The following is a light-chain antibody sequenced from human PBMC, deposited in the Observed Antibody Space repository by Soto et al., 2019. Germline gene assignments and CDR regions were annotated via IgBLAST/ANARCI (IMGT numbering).Light chain of an antibody. CDR3: QQYHNWPPQYT. J-gene: IGKJ2*01. CDR2: GAS. V-gene: IGKV3-15*01. CDR1: QSVASN. Sequence: EIVMTQSPASLSVSPGDGATLSCRASQSVASNVAWYHQKPGQGPKLLIHGASTRAAGVPARFSGSASATDFTLTISSLQSEDFAVYYCQQYHNWPPQYTFGQGTKLQIK.